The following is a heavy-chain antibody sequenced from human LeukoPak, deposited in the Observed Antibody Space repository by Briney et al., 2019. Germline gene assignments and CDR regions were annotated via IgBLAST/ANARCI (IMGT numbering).Heavy chain of an antibody. D-gene: IGHD5-24*01. V-gene: IGHV4-59*01. CDR2: VYYSGST. J-gene: IGHJ4*02. CDR1: GGSISSYY. CDR3: TRERRDGYKVYFDY. Sequence: SETLSLTCTVSGGSISSYYWSWIRQPPGKGLEWIGYVYYSGSTNYNPSLKSRVTISVDTSKNQFSLRLSSVTAADTAVYYCTRERRDGYKVYFDYWGQGTLVTVSS.